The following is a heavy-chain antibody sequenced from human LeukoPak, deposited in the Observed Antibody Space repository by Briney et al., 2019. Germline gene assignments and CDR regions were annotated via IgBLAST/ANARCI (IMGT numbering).Heavy chain of an antibody. CDR3: ARGETMVRGFSGFDP. CDR1: GYSFTSYW. J-gene: IGHJ5*02. CDR2: IYPGDSGT. D-gene: IGHD3-10*01. Sequence: GESLKISCKGSGYSFTSYWIGWVRQMPGKGLEWMGIIYPGDSGTRYSPSFQGQVTISADKSISTAYLQWSSLKASDTAMYYCARGETMVRGFSGFDPWGQGTLVTVSS. V-gene: IGHV5-51*01.